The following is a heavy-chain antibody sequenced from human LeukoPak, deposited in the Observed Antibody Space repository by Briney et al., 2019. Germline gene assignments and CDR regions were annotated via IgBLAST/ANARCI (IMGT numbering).Heavy chain of an antibody. CDR3: ARVSSGWYPYFDY. Sequence: GGSLRLSCAASGFTFSSYAMHWVRQAPGKGLEWGAVISYDGSNKYYADSVKGRFTISRDNAKNSLYLQMNSLRAEDTAVYYCARVSSGWYPYFDYWGQGTLVTVSS. D-gene: IGHD6-19*01. V-gene: IGHV3-30*07. J-gene: IGHJ4*02. CDR1: GFTFSSYA. CDR2: ISYDGSNK.